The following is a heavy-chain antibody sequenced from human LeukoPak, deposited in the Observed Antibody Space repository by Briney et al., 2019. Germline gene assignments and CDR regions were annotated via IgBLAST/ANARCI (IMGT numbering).Heavy chain of an antibody. J-gene: IGHJ1*01. D-gene: IGHD3-22*01. CDR3: ARSNYYDSSAYPYFQH. Sequence: ASVKVSCKASGYTFTGYYMHWVRQAPGQGLEWMGWINPNSGGTNYAQKFQGRVTMTRDTSISTAYMELSRLRSDDTAVYYCARSNYYDSSAYPYFQHWGQGTLVTVSS. V-gene: IGHV1-2*02. CDR1: GYTFTGYY. CDR2: INPNSGGT.